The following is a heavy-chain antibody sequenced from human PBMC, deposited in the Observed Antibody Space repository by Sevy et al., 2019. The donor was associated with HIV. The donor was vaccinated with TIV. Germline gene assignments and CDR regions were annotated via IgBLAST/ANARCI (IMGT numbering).Heavy chain of an antibody. CDR1: GDSISSTNW. Sequence: SETLSLTCTVSGDSISSTNWWSWVRQSPGLGLEWIGEIYHTGATHYSPSFKSRVIISVDKSKNQVSLTLTSLTVADTAIYYCARKLIVRTYDIWGPGRLVTVSS. V-gene: IGHV4-4*02. J-gene: IGHJ4*02. CDR3: ARKLIVRTYDI. D-gene: IGHD2-21*01. CDR2: IYHTGAT.